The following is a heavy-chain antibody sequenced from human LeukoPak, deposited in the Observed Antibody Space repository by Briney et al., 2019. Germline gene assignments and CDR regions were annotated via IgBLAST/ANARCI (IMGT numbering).Heavy chain of an antibody. Sequence: GGSLRLSCAASGFTFSNYAMSWVRQAPGKGLEWVSAISGSGGSTYYADSVKGRFTISRDNSKNTLYLQMNSLRAEDTAVYYCAQSRNQYYYDSSGRGEFDYWGQGTLVTVSS. V-gene: IGHV3-23*01. D-gene: IGHD3-22*01. CDR1: GFTFSNYA. CDR3: AQSRNQYYYDSSGRGEFDY. J-gene: IGHJ4*02. CDR2: ISGSGGST.